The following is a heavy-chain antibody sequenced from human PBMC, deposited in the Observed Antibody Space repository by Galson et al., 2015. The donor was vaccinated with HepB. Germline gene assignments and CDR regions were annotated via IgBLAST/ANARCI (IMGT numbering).Heavy chain of an antibody. V-gene: IGHV3-23*01. CDR2: ISASSGST. J-gene: IGHJ4*02. D-gene: IGHD3-22*01. CDR1: GFTFGSYA. CDR3: VKDPKYYYDSSGYFYVPPPVQRS. Sequence: SLRLSCAASGFTFGSYAMSWVRQAPGKGLECVSTISASSGSTNYADSVKGRFTIYRDNSKNTLYLQMDSLRAEDPAVYYCVKDPKYYYDSSGYFYVPPPVQRSWGQGTLVTVSS.